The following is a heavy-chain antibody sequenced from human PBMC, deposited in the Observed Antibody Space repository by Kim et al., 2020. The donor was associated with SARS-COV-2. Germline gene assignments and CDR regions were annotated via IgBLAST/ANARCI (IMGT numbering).Heavy chain of an antibody. CDR1: GFTFSSYA. Sequence: GGSLRLSCAASGFTFSSYAMSWVRQAPGKGLEWVSAISGSGGSTYYADSVKGRFTISRDNSKNTLYLQMNSLRAEDTAVYYCAKEWGGWLVLDDDAFDIWGQGTMVTVSS. V-gene: IGHV3-23*01. CDR3: AKEWGGWLVLDDDAFDI. J-gene: IGHJ3*02. D-gene: IGHD6-19*01. CDR2: ISGSGGST.